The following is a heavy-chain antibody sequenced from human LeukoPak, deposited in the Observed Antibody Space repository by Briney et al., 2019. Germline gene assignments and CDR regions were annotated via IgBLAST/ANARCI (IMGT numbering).Heavy chain of an antibody. J-gene: IGHJ6*02. CDR1: GGSFSGYY. D-gene: IGHD3-22*01. Sequence: PSETLSLTCAVYGGSFSGYYWSWIRQHPGKGLEWIGYIYYSGSSYYKPSLKGRVTISVDTSKNQFSLKLTSVTAADTAVYYCARGYDSSGYSYFYYGMDVWGQGTTVTVSS. CDR2: IYYSGSS. CDR3: ARGYDSSGYSYFYYGMDV. V-gene: IGHV4-31*11.